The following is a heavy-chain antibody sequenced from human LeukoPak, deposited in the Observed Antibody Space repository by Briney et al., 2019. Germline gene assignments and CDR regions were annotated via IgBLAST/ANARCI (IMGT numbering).Heavy chain of an antibody. V-gene: IGHV3-21*01. D-gene: IGHD2-15*01. CDR1: GFTFNIYS. J-gene: IGHJ5*02. Sequence: GGSLRLSCAASGFTFNIYSMNWVRQAPGKGLEWVSRITSSSHYIYYADSVKGRFTISRDNAKNSFYLDMSSLRADDTAVYYCARAENSGSGGLDPWGQGTLVTVSS. CDR3: ARAENSGSGGLDP. CDR2: ITSSSHYI.